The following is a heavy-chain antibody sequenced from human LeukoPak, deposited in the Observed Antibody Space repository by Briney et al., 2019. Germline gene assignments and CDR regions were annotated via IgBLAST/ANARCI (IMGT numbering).Heavy chain of an antibody. CDR2: IWYDGSNK. J-gene: IGHJ4*02. V-gene: IGHV3-33*01. CDR1: GFTLSSFG. CDR3: ARELPPVVTYYFDY. D-gene: IGHD3-22*01. Sequence: GGSLRLSCAASGFTLSSFGMHWVRQAPGKGLEWVAVIWYDGSNKYYADSVKGRFTISGDNSKNTLYLQMNSLRAEDTAVYYCARELPPVVTYYFDYWGQGTLVTVSS.